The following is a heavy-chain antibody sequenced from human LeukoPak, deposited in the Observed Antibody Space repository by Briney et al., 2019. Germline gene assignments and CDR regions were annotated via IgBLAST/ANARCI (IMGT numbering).Heavy chain of an antibody. V-gene: IGHV4-34*01. J-gene: IGHJ4*02. CDR2: INHSGST. D-gene: IGHD4-17*01. CDR1: GGSFSGYY. CDR3: ARVSMTVIGPPYFDY. Sequence: PSETLSLTCAVYGGSFSGYYWSWIRQPPGKGLEWIGEINHSGSTNYNPSLKSRVTISVDTSKNQFSLKLSSVTAADTAVYYCARVSMTVIGPPYFDYWGQGTLVTVPS.